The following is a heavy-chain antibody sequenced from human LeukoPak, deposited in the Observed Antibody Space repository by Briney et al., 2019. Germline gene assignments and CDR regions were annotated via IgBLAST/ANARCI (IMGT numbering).Heavy chain of an antibody. Sequence: SGTLSLTCAVSGGSISSRNWWSWVRQSPAKGLEWIAEIYHSGSTNYNPSLRSRVTISIDMSKNQFSLNLNSVTAADTAIYYCAKTQLPTDYYYGMDVWGQGTTVTVSS. CDR1: GGSISSRNW. J-gene: IGHJ6*02. D-gene: IGHD2-2*01. V-gene: IGHV4-4*02. CDR3: AKTQLPTDYYYGMDV. CDR2: IYHSGST.